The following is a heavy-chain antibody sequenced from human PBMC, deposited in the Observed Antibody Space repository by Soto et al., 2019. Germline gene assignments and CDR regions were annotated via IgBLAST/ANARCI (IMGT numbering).Heavy chain of an antibody. D-gene: IGHD2-2*01. V-gene: IGHV4-59*12. CDR3: GRVPGP. CDR1: GGSIRNYY. CDR2: MGYNGFT. J-gene: IGHJ5*02. Sequence: SETLALTCTVSGGSIRNYYCSWFRQPPGKGLEWIGYMGYNGFTRYNPSLISRVTISLDTSKNQFSLKLNSVTAADTAVYYCGRVPGPWGQGTLVTVSS.